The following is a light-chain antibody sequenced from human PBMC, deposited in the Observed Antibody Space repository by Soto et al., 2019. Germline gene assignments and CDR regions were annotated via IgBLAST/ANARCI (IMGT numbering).Light chain of an antibody. CDR3: AAGDDSLNGPV. Sequence: QSVLTQPPSASGAPGQRVTISCSGSSSNVGSHTVNWYQQLPGTAPKLPIYRTNQRPSGVPDRFSGSKSGASGSLAISGLQSDDESDYYCAAGDDSLNGPVFGGGTKLAVL. CDR2: RTN. CDR1: SSNVGSHT. J-gene: IGLJ2*01. V-gene: IGLV1-44*01.